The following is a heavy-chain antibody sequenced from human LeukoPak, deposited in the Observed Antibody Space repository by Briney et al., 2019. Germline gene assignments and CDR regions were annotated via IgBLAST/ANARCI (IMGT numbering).Heavy chain of an antibody. Sequence: GGSLRLSCAASGFTFSSYAMSWVRQAPGKGLEWVSSISSSSDYIYYADSVKGRFTISRDNAKNSLYLQMKSLRAEDTAVYYCARGNGDYSKAWGQGTLVTVSS. D-gene: IGHD4-11*01. J-gene: IGHJ5*02. CDR3: ARGNGDYSKA. V-gene: IGHV3-21*01. CDR1: GFTFSSYA. CDR2: ISSSSDYI.